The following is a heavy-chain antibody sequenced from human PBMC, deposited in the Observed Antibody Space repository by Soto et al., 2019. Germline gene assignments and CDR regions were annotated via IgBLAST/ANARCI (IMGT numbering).Heavy chain of an antibody. Sequence: GASVKVSCKASGYTSTGNYMHWVRQAPGQGLEWMGWINPNSGGTNYAQKFQGWVTMTRDTSISTAYMEVTRLRSDDTAVYFCARGVDLVLVSELGSKLRYFDCLFAYWGQGTRVTVSS. CDR2: INPNSGGT. J-gene: IGHJ4*02. CDR1: GYTSTGNY. CDR3: ARGVDLVLVSELGSKLRYFDCLFAY. D-gene: IGHD3-9*01. V-gene: IGHV1-2*04.